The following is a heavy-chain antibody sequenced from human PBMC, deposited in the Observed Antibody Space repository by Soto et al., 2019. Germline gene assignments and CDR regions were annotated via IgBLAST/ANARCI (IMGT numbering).Heavy chain of an antibody. Sequence: QVQLVESGGGVVQPGRSLRLSCAASGFTFGSYGMHWVRQAPGKGLEWVAVISYDGSNKYYADSVKGRFTISRDNSKNTLYLQMNSLRAEDTAVYYCAKSIVVVSYYFDYWGQGTLVTVSS. J-gene: IGHJ4*02. CDR1: GFTFGSYG. CDR2: ISYDGSNK. V-gene: IGHV3-30*18. CDR3: AKSIVVVSYYFDY. D-gene: IGHD3-22*01.